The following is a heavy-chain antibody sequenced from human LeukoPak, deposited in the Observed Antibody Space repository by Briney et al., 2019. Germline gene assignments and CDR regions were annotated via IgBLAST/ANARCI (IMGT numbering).Heavy chain of an antibody. Sequence: GGFLRLSCAASGFTFSDYYMSWIRQAPGKGLEWVSYISSSGSTIYYADSVKGRFTISRDNAKNSLYLQMNSLRAEDTAVYYCAKERPLIVGATYYWGQGTLVTVSS. D-gene: IGHD1-26*01. V-gene: IGHV3-11*01. CDR1: GFTFSDYY. CDR2: ISSSGSTI. CDR3: AKERPLIVGATYY. J-gene: IGHJ4*02.